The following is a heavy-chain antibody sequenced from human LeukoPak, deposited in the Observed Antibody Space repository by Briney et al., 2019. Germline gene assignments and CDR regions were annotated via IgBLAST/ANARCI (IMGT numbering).Heavy chain of an antibody. CDR2: IYYSGST. V-gene: IGHV4-59*11. CDR3: ARAATLGRQHEYYDSSGYAFDI. J-gene: IGHJ3*02. CDR1: GGSISSHY. Sequence: SETLSLTCTVSGGSISSHYWSWIRQPPGKGLEWIGYIYYSGSTNYNPSLKSRVTISVDTSKNQFSLKLSSVTAADTAVYYCARAATLGRQHEYYDSSGYAFDIWGQGTMVTVSS. D-gene: IGHD3-22*01.